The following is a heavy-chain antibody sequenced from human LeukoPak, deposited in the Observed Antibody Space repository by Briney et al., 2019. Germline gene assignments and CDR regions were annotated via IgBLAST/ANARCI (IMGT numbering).Heavy chain of an antibody. CDR3: ARDLPGEGDI. V-gene: IGHV1-46*01. CDR1: GDTFIPYT. CDR2: INPSGGST. D-gene: IGHD7-27*01. Sequence: ASVKVSCKASGDTFIPYTFSWVRQAPGQGLEWMGIINPSGGSTSYAQKFQGRVTMTRDTSTSTVYMELSSLRSEDTAVYYCARDLPGEGDIWGQGTMVTVSS. J-gene: IGHJ3*02.